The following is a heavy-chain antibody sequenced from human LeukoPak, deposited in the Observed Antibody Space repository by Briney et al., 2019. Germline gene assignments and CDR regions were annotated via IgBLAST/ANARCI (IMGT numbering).Heavy chain of an antibody. CDR1: GGPISSSSYY. Sequence: SETLSLTCTVSGGPISSSSYYWGWIRQPPGKGLEWIGSIYYTANTYYNSSLKSRVTISVDTSKNQFSLKLSSVTAADSAVYYCARRDHYDSSGYFDYWGQGTLVTVSS. J-gene: IGHJ4*02. V-gene: IGHV4-39*01. CDR3: ARRDHYDSSGYFDY. CDR2: IYYTANT. D-gene: IGHD3-22*01.